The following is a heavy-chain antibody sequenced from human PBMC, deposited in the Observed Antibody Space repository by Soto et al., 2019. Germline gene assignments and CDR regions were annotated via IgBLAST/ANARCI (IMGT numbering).Heavy chain of an antibody. V-gene: IGHV4-39*01. CDR2: MHYSGAT. CDR3: ARQGSNSSRRLSWFDP. D-gene: IGHD3-16*01. J-gene: IGHJ5*02. CDR1: GGSSSSSTYS. Sequence: SESLSLTXTASGGSSSSSTYSWGWIRQPPGKGLEWIGSMHYSGATYYNPSLKSRVSISVDTSKSQFSLKLTFVTAADTAVYFCARQGSNSSRRLSWFDPWGQGTLVTSPQ.